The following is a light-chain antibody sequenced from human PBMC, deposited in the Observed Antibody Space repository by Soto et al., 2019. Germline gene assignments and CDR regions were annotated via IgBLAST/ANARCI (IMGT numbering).Light chain of an antibody. CDR1: QSVSSSY. CDR2: GAS. Sequence: EIVLTQSPGTLSLSPGERATLSCRASQSVSSSYLAWYQQKPDQAPRLLIYGASSRATGIPDRFSGSGSGTDFTLTISSLEPEDFAVYYCQQYGSSSWTFGQGTKVEIK. CDR3: QQYGSSSWT. V-gene: IGKV3-20*01. J-gene: IGKJ1*01.